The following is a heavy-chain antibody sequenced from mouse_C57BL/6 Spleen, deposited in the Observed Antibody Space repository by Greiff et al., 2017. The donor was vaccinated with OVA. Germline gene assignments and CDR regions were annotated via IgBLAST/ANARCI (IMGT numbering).Heavy chain of an antibody. J-gene: IGHJ2*01. Sequence: EVKVVESGGGLVQPGGSLSLSCAASGFTFTDYYMSWVRQPPGKALEWLGFIRNKANGYTTEYSASVKGRFTISRDNSQSILYLQMNALRAEDSATYYCARWTTVGDYWGQGTTLTVSS. CDR3: ARWTTVGDY. CDR2: IRNKANGYTT. CDR1: GFTFTDYY. V-gene: IGHV7-3*01. D-gene: IGHD1-1*01.